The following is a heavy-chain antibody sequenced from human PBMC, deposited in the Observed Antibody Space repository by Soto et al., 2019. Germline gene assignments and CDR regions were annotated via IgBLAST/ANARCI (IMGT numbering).Heavy chain of an antibody. CDR2: IIPIFGTA. Sequence: SVKVSCKASGGTFSSYAISWVRQAPGQGLEWMGGIIPIFGTANYAQKFQGRVTITADESTSTAYMELSSLRSEDTAVYYCAREESVAAAGPYDYWGQGTLVTVSS. CDR3: AREESVAAAGPYDY. V-gene: IGHV1-69*13. D-gene: IGHD6-13*01. J-gene: IGHJ4*02. CDR1: GGTFSSYA.